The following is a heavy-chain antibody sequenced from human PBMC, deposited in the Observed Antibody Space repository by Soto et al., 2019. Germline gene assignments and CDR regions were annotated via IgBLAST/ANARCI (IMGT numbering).Heavy chain of an antibody. CDR1: GYSFTSYF. Sequence: ASVKVSCKTSGYSFTSYFIHWVRQAPGQGLEWMGIINPSGGSTDYAQKLQGRVSMTRDRSTSTVHMELSSLRSDDTAMYYCAREYGNYDSSGYYAYWGQGTLVTVSS. J-gene: IGHJ4*02. V-gene: IGHV1-46*01. CDR3: AREYGNYDSSGYYAY. D-gene: IGHD3-22*01. CDR2: INPSGGST.